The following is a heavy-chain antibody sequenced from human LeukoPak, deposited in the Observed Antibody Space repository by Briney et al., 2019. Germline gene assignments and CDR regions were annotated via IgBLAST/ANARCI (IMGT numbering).Heavy chain of an antibody. CDR3: ARRHTAYEWLDP. CDR2: IYPGDSDT. V-gene: IGHV5-51*01. D-gene: IGHD3-16*01. J-gene: IGHJ5*02. CDR1: GYSFSTYW. Sequence: GESLKISCKGSGYSFSTYWIAWVRQMPGKGLELMGVIYPGDSDTRYSPSFQGQVSISADKSISTAYLQWSSLKASDTAMYYCARRHTAYEWLDPWGQGTLVTVSS.